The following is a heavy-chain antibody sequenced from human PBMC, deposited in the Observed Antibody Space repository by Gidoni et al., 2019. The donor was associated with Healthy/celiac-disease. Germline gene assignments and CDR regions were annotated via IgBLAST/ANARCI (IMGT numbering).Heavy chain of an antibody. J-gene: IGHJ4*02. D-gene: IGHD3-10*01. CDR1: GFTFRSYS. CDR3: ARAVWFGEESGFDY. V-gene: IGHV3-21*01. CDR2: ISSSSSYI. Sequence: DVQLVESGGGLVKPGGSLRLSCVASGFTFRSYSMNWVRQAPGKGLEWVSSISSSSSYIYYADSVKGRFTISRDNAKNSLYLQMNSLRAEDTAVYYCARAVWFGEESGFDYWGQGTLVTVSS.